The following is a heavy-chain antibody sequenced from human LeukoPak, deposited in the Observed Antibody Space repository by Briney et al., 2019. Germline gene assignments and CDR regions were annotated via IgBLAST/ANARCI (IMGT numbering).Heavy chain of an antibody. V-gene: IGHV3-21*01. CDR1: GFTFSSYS. CDR3: ARDPYCSGGSCYYSD. Sequence: GGSLRLSCAASGFTFSSYSMTWVRQAPGKGLEWVSSISSSSSYIYYADSVKGRFTISRDNAKNSLYLQMNSLRAEDTAVYYCARDPYCSGGSCYYSDWGQGTLVTVSS. D-gene: IGHD2-15*01. CDR2: ISSSSSYI. J-gene: IGHJ4*02.